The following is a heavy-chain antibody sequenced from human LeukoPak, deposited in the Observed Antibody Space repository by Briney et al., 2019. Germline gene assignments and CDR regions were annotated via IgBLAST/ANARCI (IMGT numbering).Heavy chain of an antibody. CDR2: IYYSGST. J-gene: IGHJ2*01. V-gene: IGHV4-30-4*01. Sequence: SETLSLTCTVSGGSISSGDYYWSWIRQPPGKGLEWIGYIYYSGSTYYNPSLKSRVTISLDTSKSQFSLRLSSVTAADTAVYYCASRHDYSNYGYFDLWGRGTLVTVSS. D-gene: IGHD4-11*01. CDR1: GGSISSGDYY. CDR3: ASRHDYSNYGYFDL.